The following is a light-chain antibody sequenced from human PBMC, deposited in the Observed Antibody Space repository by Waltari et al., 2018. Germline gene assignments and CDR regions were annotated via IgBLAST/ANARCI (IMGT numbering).Light chain of an antibody. CDR2: HAS. V-gene: IGKV3-15*01. Sequence: EVVLTQSPATLSVSPGERATLSCRASQCVSRHLGWYQQKTGQAPRLLIYHASTRATGIPERFTGSGSGTEFTLTVSSLQSEDFAVYYFQQYNNWPLTFGGGTKVEIK. J-gene: IGKJ4*01. CDR1: QCVSRH. CDR3: QQYNNWPLT.